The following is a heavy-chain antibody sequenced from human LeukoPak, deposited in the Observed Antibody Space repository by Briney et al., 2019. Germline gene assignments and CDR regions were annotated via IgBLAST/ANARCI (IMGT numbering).Heavy chain of an antibody. J-gene: IGHJ6*02. Sequence: PGGSLRLSCAASGFTFSSYEMNWVRQAPGKGLEWVSYISSSGSTIYYADSVKGRFTISRDSAKNSLYLQMNSLRAEDTAVYYCARALTLYNWNYPAGMDVWGQGTTVTVSS. CDR3: ARALTLYNWNYPAGMDV. CDR1: GFTFSSYE. CDR2: ISSSGSTI. V-gene: IGHV3-48*03. D-gene: IGHD1-7*01.